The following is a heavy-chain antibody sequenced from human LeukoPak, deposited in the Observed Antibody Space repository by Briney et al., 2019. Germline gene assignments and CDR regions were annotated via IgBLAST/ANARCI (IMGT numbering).Heavy chain of an antibody. CDR2: ISYDGSNK. V-gene: IGHV3-30*18. D-gene: IGHD2-8*01. J-gene: IGHJ4*02. CDR3: AKEYCSNSLCHSLDY. Sequence: SGGSLRLSCAASGFTFSSSGMHWVRQAPGKGLEWVAVISYDGSNKYYADSVKGRFTFSRDNSKNTLYLQMNSLRAEDTAVYYCAKEYCSNSLCHSLDYWGQGTLVTVSS. CDR1: GFTFSSSG.